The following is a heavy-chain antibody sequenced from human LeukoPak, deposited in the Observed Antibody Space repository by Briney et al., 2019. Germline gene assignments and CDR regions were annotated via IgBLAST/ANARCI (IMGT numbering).Heavy chain of an antibody. CDR2: IYYSGST. Sequence: SETLSLTCTVSGGSISSSSYYWGWIRQPPGKGLEWIGSIYYSGSTYYSPSLKSRVTISVDTSKNQFSLKLSSVTAADTAVYYCARRSWELFFDYWGQGTLVTDSS. CDR3: ARRSWELFFDY. CDR1: GGSISSSSYY. V-gene: IGHV4-39*01. J-gene: IGHJ4*02. D-gene: IGHD1-26*01.